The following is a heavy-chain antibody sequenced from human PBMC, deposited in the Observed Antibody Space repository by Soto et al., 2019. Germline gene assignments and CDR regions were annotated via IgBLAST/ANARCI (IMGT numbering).Heavy chain of an antibody. Sequence: QVQLQQWGAGLLKPSETLSLTCAVYGGSFSGYYWSWIRQPPGKGLEWIGEINHSGSTNYNPSLTSRVTISVDTSKNQFSLKLSSVTAADTAVYYCARDSPEDIVVVVAATPSHAFDIWGQGTMVTVSS. CDR1: GGSFSGYY. J-gene: IGHJ3*02. D-gene: IGHD2-15*01. CDR2: INHSGST. V-gene: IGHV4-34*01. CDR3: ARDSPEDIVVVVAATPSHAFDI.